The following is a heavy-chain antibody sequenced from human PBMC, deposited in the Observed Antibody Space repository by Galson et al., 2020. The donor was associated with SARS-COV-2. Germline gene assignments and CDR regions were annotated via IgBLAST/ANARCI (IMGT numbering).Heavy chain of an antibody. CDR1: GGSFSGYY. D-gene: IGHD2-2*01. CDR3: AGLGYCSSTSCSYNWLDP. Sequence: SQTLSLTCAVYGGSFSGYYWSWIRQPPGKGLEWIGEINHSESTKYNPSLKSRVTVSVDTSKNPFYLNLRSVTAADTAVYYCAGLGYCSSTSCSYNWLDPWGQGTLVTVSS. V-gene: IGHV4-34*01. J-gene: IGHJ5*02. CDR2: INHSEST.